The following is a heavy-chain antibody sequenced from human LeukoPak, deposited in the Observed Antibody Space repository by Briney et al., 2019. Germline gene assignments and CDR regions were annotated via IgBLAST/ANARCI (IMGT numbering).Heavy chain of an antibody. CDR2: IWYDGSHR. CDR1: GFTFSSHG. CDR3: VRDNAAADGALDY. D-gene: IGHD5-24*01. V-gene: IGHV3-33*01. Sequence: AGGSLRLSCVASGFTFSSHGMHWVRQAPGKGLERVAVIWYDGSHRYYPDSVKGRFTISRDNTKNPFFLQMESLRVDDTAVYYCVRDNAAADGALDYWGQGSLVTVSS. J-gene: IGHJ4*02.